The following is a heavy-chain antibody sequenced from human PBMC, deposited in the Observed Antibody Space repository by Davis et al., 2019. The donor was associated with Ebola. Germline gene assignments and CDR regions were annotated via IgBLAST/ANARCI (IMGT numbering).Heavy chain of an antibody. D-gene: IGHD2-2*01. CDR2: IIPIFGTA. CDR1: GGTFSSYA. CDR3: ARGPEYQLLFVYYGMDV. Sequence: AASVKVSCKASGGTFSSYAISWVRQAPGQGLEWMGGIIPIFGTANYAQKFQGRVTITADESTSTAYMELSSLRSEDTAVYYCARGPEYQLLFVYYGMDVWGQGTTVTVSS. J-gene: IGHJ6*02. V-gene: IGHV1-69*13.